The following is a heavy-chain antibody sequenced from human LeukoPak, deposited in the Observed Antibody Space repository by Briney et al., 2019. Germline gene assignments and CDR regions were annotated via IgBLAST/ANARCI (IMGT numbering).Heavy chain of an antibody. CDR3: ARGTSSSRDYILTGYTR. Sequence: SETLSLTCAVYGGSFSGYYWSWIRQPPGKGLEWIGEINHSGSTNYNPSLKSRVTISVDTSKNQFYLKLSTVTAADTAVYYCARGTSSSRDYILTGYTRWGQGTLVTVSS. D-gene: IGHD3-9*01. CDR1: GGSFSGYY. CDR2: INHSGST. V-gene: IGHV4-34*01. J-gene: IGHJ4*02.